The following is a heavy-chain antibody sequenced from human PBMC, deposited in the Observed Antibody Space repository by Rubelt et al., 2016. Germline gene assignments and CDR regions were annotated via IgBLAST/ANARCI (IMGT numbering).Heavy chain of an antibody. J-gene: IGHJ4*02. CDR1: GFTVSSNY. V-gene: IGHV3-53*01. CDR3: ANVDIVARISGMDY. CDR2: IYSGGST. D-gene: IGHD5-12*01. Sequence: EVQLVESGGGLVQPGRSLRLSSAASGFTVSSNYMTWVRQAPGKGLECVSLIYSGGSTYYADSVKGRFTISRDNSKNTRDLQRNYLRAEDTAVYYCANVDIVARISGMDYWGQGIPVTVSS.